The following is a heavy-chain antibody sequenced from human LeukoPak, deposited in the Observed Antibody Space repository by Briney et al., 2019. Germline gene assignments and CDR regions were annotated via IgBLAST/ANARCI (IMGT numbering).Heavy chain of an antibody. Sequence: PGGSLRLSCAASGFTFSSYSINWVRQAPGKGGEWVSSVSSSSRYITYADSVKARFTISRDNAKNSLYLQMNSLRAEDTAVYYCARDKYSSSSGGFDYWGQGTLVTVSS. V-gene: IGHV3-21*01. CDR3: ARDKYSSSSGGFDY. CDR2: VSSSSRYI. CDR1: GFTFSSYS. J-gene: IGHJ4*02. D-gene: IGHD6-6*01.